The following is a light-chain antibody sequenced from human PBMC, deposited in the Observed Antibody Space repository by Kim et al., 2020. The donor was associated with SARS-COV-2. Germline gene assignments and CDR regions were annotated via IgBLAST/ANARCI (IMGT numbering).Light chain of an antibody. CDR3: CSYAGTHTVV. Sequence: QSGLTQPRSVSGSPGQSVTISCTGTSSDVGGYNYVSWYQQHPGKAPRLMMFDVIKRPSGVPDRFSGSKSGNTASLTISGLQVEDEADYYCCSYAGTHTVVFGGGTQLTVL. V-gene: IGLV2-11*01. J-gene: IGLJ2*01. CDR1: SSDVGGYNY. CDR2: DVI.